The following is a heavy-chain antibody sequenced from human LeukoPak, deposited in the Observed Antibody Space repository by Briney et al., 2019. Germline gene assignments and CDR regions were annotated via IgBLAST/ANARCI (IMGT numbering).Heavy chain of an antibody. V-gene: IGHV5-51*01. CDR1: GYSFTSYW. Sequence: GESLKISCKGSGYSFTSYWIGWVRQMPGKGLEWMGIIYPGDSDTRYSPSFQGQVTISADKSISTAYLQWSSLKASDTAMYYCARFAIAAAGGDAFDIWGQGTMVTVSS. CDR2: IYPGDSDT. D-gene: IGHD6-13*01. CDR3: ARFAIAAAGGDAFDI. J-gene: IGHJ3*02.